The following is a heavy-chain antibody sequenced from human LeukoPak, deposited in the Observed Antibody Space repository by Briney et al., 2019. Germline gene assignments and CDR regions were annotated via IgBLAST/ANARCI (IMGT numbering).Heavy chain of an antibody. CDR2: IQYDGTDK. CDR1: GFTFSTQG. J-gene: IGHJ4*02. D-gene: IGHD3-3*01. Sequence: PGGSLRLSCVASGFTFSTQGMHWVRQAPGKGLEWVTFIQYDGTDKRYADSVKGRFTISRDNSKNTLYLQMNSLRAEDTAVYYCAKDYDFWSGYSFAYWGQGTLVTVSS. CDR3: AKDYDFWSGYSFAY. V-gene: IGHV3-30*02.